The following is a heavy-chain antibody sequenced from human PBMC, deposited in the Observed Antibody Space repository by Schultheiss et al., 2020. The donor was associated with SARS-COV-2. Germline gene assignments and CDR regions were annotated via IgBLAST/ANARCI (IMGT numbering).Heavy chain of an antibody. CDR2: TRNKANSYTT. Sequence: GGSLRLSCAASGFTFSDHYMDWVRQAPGKGLEWVGRTRNKANSYTTEYAASVKGRFTISRDDSKNSLYLQMNSLKTEDTAVYYCASTMIVVPTSSFDYWGQGTLVTVSS. CDR1: GFTFSDHY. D-gene: IGHD3-22*01. CDR3: ASTMIVVPTSSFDY. V-gene: IGHV3-72*01. J-gene: IGHJ4*02.